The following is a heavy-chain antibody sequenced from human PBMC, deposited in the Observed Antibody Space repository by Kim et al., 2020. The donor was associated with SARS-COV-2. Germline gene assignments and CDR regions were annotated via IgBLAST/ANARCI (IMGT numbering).Heavy chain of an antibody. CDR1: GASVSSGSYY. J-gene: IGHJ4*02. V-gene: IGHV4-61*03. CDR3: ARDVAPRFGESHVDY. CDR2: IYYRGTT. D-gene: IGHD3-10*01. Sequence: SETLSLTCTVSGASVSSGSYYWAWIRQSPGKGLEWIGDIYYRGTTNYNPSLSSRVTMSIDLSNNHFSLMLTSVTAADTALYYCARDVAPRFGESHVDYWGLGTLVTVSS.